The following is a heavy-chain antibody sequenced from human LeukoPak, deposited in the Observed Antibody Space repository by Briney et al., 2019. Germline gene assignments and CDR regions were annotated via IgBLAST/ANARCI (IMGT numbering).Heavy chain of an antibody. V-gene: IGHV3-23*01. J-gene: IGHJ4*02. Sequence: GGSLRLSCAASGFTVSSNYMSWVRQAPGKGLEWVSAISGSGGSTYYADSVKGRFTISRDNSKNTLYLQMNSLRAEDTAVYYCAKDVPYYYDSSGSLFDYWGQGTLVTVSS. CDR1: GFTVSSNY. CDR3: AKDVPYYYDSSGSLFDY. CDR2: ISGSGGST. D-gene: IGHD3-22*01.